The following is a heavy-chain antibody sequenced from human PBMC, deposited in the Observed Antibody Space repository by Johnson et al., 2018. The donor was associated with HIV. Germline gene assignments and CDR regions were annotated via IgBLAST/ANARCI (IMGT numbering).Heavy chain of an antibody. Sequence: QVQLVESGGGVVQPGGSLRLSCAASGFTFSSYGMHWVRQAPGKGLEWVAFIRYDGSNKYYADSVKGRFTISRENAKNSLYLQLNSLRAGDTALYYCARGSYDGDAFDIWGQGTMVTVSS. V-gene: IGHV3-30*02. CDR2: IRYDGSNK. CDR3: ARGSYDGDAFDI. CDR1: GFTFSSYG. J-gene: IGHJ3*02. D-gene: IGHD1-26*01.